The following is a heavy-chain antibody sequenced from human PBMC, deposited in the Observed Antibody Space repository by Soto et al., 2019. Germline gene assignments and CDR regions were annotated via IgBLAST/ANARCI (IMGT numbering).Heavy chain of an antibody. Sequence: ASVKGSCKASGYTFTSYAMHWVRQAPGQRLEWMGWSNAGNGNTKYSQEFQGRVTITRDTSASTAYMELSSLRSEDMAVYYCARDSGRQNYYYYYGMDVWGQGTTVTVSS. V-gene: IGHV1-3*02. CDR1: GYTFTSYA. J-gene: IGHJ6*02. D-gene: IGHD1-26*01. CDR3: ARDSGRQNYYYYYGMDV. CDR2: SNAGNGNT.